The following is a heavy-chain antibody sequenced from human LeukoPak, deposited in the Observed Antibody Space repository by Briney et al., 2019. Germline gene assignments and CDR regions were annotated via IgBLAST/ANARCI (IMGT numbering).Heavy chain of an antibody. D-gene: IGHD2-15*01. CDR1: GFTFSSYA. CDR3: ARSYCSGGSCYASVNWFDP. CDR2: ISSNGGST. J-gene: IGHJ5*02. V-gene: IGHV3-64*04. Sequence: GGSLRLSCAASGFTFSSYAMHWVRQAPGKGLEYVSAISSNGGSTYYADSVKGRFTISRDNSKNTLYLQMNSLRAEDTAVYYCARSYCSGGSCYASVNWFDPWGQGTLVTVSS.